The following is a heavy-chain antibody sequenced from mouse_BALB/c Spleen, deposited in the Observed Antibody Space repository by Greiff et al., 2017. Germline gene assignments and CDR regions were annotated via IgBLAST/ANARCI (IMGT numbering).Heavy chain of an antibody. CDR3: ASLYYDYDGVFAL. V-gene: IGHV2-9*02. Sequence: VQLQESGPGLVAPSQSLSITCTVSGFSLTSYGVHWVRQPPGKGLEWLGVIWAGGSTNYNSALMSRLSISKDNSKSQVFLKMNSLQTDDTAMYYCASLYYDYDGVFALWGAGTLVTVSA. CDR2: IWAGGST. D-gene: IGHD2-4*01. CDR1: GFSLTSYG. J-gene: IGHJ3*01.